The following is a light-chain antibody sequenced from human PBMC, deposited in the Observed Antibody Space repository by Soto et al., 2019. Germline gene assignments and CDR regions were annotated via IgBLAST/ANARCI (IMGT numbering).Light chain of an antibody. CDR2: HAS. J-gene: IGKJ1*01. V-gene: IGKV1-5*01. Sequence: IQMTQSPSTLSGSVGDRVTFTCRASQTISSWLAWYQQKPGTAPKVLIYHASNLQSGVPSRFSGSGSGTEFTLTISSLQPDDFATYYCQQYNSYSFGQGTKVDIK. CDR1: QTISSW. CDR3: QQYNSYS.